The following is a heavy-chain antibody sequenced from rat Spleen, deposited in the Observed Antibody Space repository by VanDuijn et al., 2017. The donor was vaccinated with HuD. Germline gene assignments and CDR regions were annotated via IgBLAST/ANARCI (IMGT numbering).Heavy chain of an antibody. Sequence: EVQLVESDGGLVQPGRSLKLSCTASGFTFSTFPMVWVRQAPKKGLEWVASISSGGGGTYYAESVEGRFTISRDNVKSTLYLQMDSLRSEDTASYYCVSHGYTRYYFDYWGQGVMVTVSS. CDR2: ISSGGGGT. CDR3: VSHGYTRYYFDY. D-gene: IGHD1-9*01. V-gene: IGHV5-25*01. J-gene: IGHJ2*01. CDR1: GFTFSTFP.